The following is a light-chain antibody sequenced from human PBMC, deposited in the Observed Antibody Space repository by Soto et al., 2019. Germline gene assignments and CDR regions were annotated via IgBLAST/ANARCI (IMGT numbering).Light chain of an antibody. CDR2: EVT. CDR1: SSDVGGYNY. CDR3: SSYAGSSNVV. Sequence: QSALTQPPSASGSPGQSVTISCTGTSSDVGGYNYVSWYQQHPGKAPKLMIYEVTKRPSGVPDRFSGSKSGNTASLTVSGRQAGDEADYYCSSYAGSSNVVFGGGTQLTVL. V-gene: IGLV2-8*01. J-gene: IGLJ2*01.